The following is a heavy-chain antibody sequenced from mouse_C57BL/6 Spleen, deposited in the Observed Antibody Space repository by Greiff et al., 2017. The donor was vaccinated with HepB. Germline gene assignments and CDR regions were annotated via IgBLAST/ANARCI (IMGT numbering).Heavy chain of an antibody. CDR1: GFNIKDYY. CDR2: IDPEDGDT. V-gene: IGHV14-1*01. D-gene: IGHD2-5*01. Sequence: DVKLQESGAELVRPGASVKLSCTASGFNIKDYYMHWVKQRPEQGLEWIGRIDPEDGDTEYAPKFQGKATMTADTSSNTAYLQLSSLTSQDTAVYYCIAYYSNFDVWGTGTTVTVSS. CDR3: IAYYSNFDV. J-gene: IGHJ1*03.